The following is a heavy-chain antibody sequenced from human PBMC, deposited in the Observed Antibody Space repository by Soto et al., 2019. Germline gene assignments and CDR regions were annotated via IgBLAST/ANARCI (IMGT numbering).Heavy chain of an antibody. V-gene: IGHV3-15*01. Sequence: GGSLRLSCAASGFTFSNAWMSWVRQAPGKGLEWVGRIKSKTDGGTTDYAAPVKGRFTISRDDSKNTLYLQMNSLETEDTAVYYCTTVRRSGYDSSGYYFDYWGQGTLVTVSS. CDR2: IKSKTDGGTT. CDR3: TTVRRSGYDSSGYYFDY. J-gene: IGHJ4*02. D-gene: IGHD3-22*01. CDR1: GFTFSNAW.